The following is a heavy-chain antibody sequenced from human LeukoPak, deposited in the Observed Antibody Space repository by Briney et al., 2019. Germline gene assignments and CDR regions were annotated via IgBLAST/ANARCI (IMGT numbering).Heavy chain of an antibody. V-gene: IGHV3-64*01. J-gene: IGHJ3*02. CDR1: GFTFSNSA. CDR2: ITSNGDRT. CDR3: ARVGSWDAFDI. Sequence: GSLRLSCAASGFTFSNSAMHWVRQAPGKGPEYVSAITSNGDRTYYANSVKGRFTISRDNSKSTLYLQMGSLRAEDMAVYYCARVGSWDAFDIWGQGTMVTVSS. D-gene: IGHD1-26*01.